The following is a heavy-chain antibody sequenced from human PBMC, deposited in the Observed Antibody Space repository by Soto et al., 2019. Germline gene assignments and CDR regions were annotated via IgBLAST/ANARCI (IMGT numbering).Heavy chain of an antibody. V-gene: IGHV4-39*01. CDR1: GGSISSSSYY. D-gene: IGHD1-26*01. CDR3: ARHAGADYYYMDV. J-gene: IGHJ6*03. CDR2: IYYSGST. Sequence: SETLSLTCTVSGGSISSSSYYWGWIRQPPGKGLEWIGSIYYSGSTYYNPSLKSRVTISVDTSKNQFSLKLSSVTAADTAVYYCARHAGADYYYMDVWGKGTTVTVSS.